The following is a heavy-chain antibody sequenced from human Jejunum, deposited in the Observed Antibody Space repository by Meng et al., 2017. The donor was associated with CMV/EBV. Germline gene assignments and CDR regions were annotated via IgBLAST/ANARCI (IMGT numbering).Heavy chain of an antibody. D-gene: IGHD4-11*01. J-gene: IGHJ4*02. CDR2: ISTSGDTR. CDR3: AREDDYRNFFDS. V-gene: IGHV3-23*01. Sequence: AASGFPVSSYAISWIRQAPGKGLECVSGISTSGDTRNYADSVKGRFTISRDSSRNTLYLQMNSLRAEDTAVYYCAREDDYRNFFDSWGRGTLVTVSS. CDR1: GFPVSSYA.